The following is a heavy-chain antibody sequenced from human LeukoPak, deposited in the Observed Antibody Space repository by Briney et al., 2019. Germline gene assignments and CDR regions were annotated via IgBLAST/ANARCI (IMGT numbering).Heavy chain of an antibody. V-gene: IGHV3-23*01. D-gene: IGHD3-10*01. CDR1: GFTFSTLG. Sequence: GGSLRLSCAASGFTFSTLGMTWVRQAPGKGLEWVSGISGSDRSTYYADSVKGRFTISRDNSKNTLYLQMNSLRAEDTAVYYCANLYYGSGSSKSQSWGQGTLVTVSS. CDR2: ISGSDRST. CDR3: ANLYYGSGSSKSQS. J-gene: IGHJ5*02.